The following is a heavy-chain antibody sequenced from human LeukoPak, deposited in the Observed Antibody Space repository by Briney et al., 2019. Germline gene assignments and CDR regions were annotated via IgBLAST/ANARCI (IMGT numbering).Heavy chain of an antibody. CDR1: GFTFSSYA. V-gene: IGHV3-23*01. Sequence: GGSLRLSCAASGFTFSSYAMSWVRQAPGKGLEWVSTISYSGGRTDYADSVKGRFAISRDSSKNTPYLQMNGLRGDDTAIYYCAKDDGGSPPDAFVIWGQGALVRVSS. J-gene: IGHJ3*02. CDR2: ISYSGGRT. CDR3: AKDDGGSPPDAFVI. D-gene: IGHD1-26*01.